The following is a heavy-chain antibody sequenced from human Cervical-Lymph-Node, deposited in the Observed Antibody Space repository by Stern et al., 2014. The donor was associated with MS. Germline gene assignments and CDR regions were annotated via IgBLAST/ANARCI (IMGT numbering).Heavy chain of an antibody. V-gene: IGHV3-30*18. Sequence: VQLVESGGGVVQPGRSLRLSCAVSGFTFSSFGMHWVRQAPGKGLEWLAVISYDGKNKYYGDPVKGRFTISRDNNRNTLYLQMHILRVEDTAVYYCAKDSLYFFYGMDVWGQGTTVTVSS. CDR2: ISYDGKNK. CDR1: GFTFSSFG. CDR3: AKDSLYFFYGMDV. J-gene: IGHJ6*02.